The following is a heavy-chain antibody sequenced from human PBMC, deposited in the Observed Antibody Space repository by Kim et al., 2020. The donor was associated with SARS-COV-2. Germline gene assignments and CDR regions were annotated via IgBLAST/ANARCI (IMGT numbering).Heavy chain of an antibody. J-gene: IGHJ5*02. D-gene: IGHD2-2*01. V-gene: IGHV1-69*04. CDR1: GGTFSSYA. CDR3: ARTYCSSTSCYFTGSHFDP. Sequence: SVKVSCKASGGTFSSYAISWVRQAPGQGLEWMGRIIPIFGIANYAQKFQGRVTITADKSTSTAYMELSSLRSEDTAVYYCARTYCSSTSCYFTGSHFDPWGQGTLVTVSS. CDR2: IIPIFGIA.